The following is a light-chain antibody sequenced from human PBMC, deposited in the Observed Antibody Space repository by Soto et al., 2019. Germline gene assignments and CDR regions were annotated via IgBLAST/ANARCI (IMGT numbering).Light chain of an antibody. J-gene: IGKJ1*01. CDR2: AAS. CDR1: QGISSD. V-gene: IGKV1-6*01. Sequence: IQLTQSPSFLSASVGDRVTITCRASQGISSDLAWYQQRPGKAPKLLIYAASSLHSGVPSRFSGSGSGTDFTLTISSLQPEDFATYYCLQDYDYPWTFGQGTKVDI. CDR3: LQDYDYPWT.